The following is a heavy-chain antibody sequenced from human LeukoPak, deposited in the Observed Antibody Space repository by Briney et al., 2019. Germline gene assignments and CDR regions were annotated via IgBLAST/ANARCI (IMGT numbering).Heavy chain of an antibody. J-gene: IGHJ4*02. CDR2: IYPGDSDT. D-gene: IGHD2-2*02. CDR1: GYSFTSYW. V-gene: IGHV5-51*01. Sequence: GESLKISCKGSGYSFTSYWIGWVRQMPGKCLEWMGIIYPGDSDTRYSPSFQGQVTISADKSISTAYLQWSSLKASDTAMYYCARSYCSSTSSYMYYFDYWGQGTLVTVSS. CDR3: ARSYCSSTSSYMYYFDY.